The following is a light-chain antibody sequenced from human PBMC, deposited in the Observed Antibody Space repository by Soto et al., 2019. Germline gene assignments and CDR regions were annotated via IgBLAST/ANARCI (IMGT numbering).Light chain of an antibody. CDR3: QQSYSTPIT. J-gene: IGKJ5*01. Sequence: DIHITHSPSSLSSSVVDRVTITCRASQSISSYLNWYQQKPGKAPKLLIYAASSLQSGVPSRFSGSGSGTDFTLTISSLQPEDFATYYCQQSYSTPITFGQGTRLEI. CDR2: AAS. V-gene: IGKV1-39*01. CDR1: QSISSY.